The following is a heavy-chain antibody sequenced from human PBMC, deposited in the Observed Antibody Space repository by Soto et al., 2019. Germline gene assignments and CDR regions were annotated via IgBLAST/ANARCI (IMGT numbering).Heavy chain of an antibody. Sequence: ASVKVSCKASGYSFSSYGITWVRQAPGQGLEWLGWISPYNDDTKYAQRLQGRVTVTTDTSTRTAYMDIRGLRSDDTAIYYCARVCGGDCHHGMDVWGQGTTVTVSS. J-gene: IGHJ6*02. CDR1: GYSFSSYG. V-gene: IGHV1-18*01. CDR2: ISPYNDDT. CDR3: ARVCGGDCHHGMDV. D-gene: IGHD2-21*02.